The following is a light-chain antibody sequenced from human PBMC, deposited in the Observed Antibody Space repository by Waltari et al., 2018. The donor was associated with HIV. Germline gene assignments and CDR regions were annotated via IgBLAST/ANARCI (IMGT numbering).Light chain of an antibody. CDR2: GVS. CDR3: SSYTSMKRLV. CDR1: DTTISYQNF. J-gene: IGLJ2*01. V-gene: IGLV2-14*01. Sequence: QSALTQPASVSGSPGPSINISCSGIDTTISYQNFVSWYQQHPGKPPRLVLFGVSNRPSGLSPRFSGIRSGSTASLTISGLRSEDEGVYFCSSYTSMKRLVFGGGTELTV.